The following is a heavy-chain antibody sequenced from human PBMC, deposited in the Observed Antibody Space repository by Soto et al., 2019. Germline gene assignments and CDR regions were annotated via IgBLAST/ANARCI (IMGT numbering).Heavy chain of an antibody. CDR3: ARGGYSNYYFDY. V-gene: IGHV3-30*04. D-gene: IGHD4-4*01. Sequence: GGSLRLSCAASGFTFSSYAMHWVRQAPGKGLEWVAVISYDGSNKYYADSVKGRFTISRDNSKNTLYLQMNSLRAEDTAVYYCARGGYSNYYFDYWGQGTRVTVSS. CDR2: ISYDGSNK. CDR1: GFTFSSYA. J-gene: IGHJ4*02.